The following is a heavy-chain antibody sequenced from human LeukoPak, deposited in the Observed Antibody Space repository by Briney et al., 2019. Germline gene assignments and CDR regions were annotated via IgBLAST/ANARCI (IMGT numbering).Heavy chain of an antibody. CDR2: INPSGTGT. D-gene: IGHD5-24*01. CDR1: GFSITNSW. CDR3: ATDHSMADTAWWFDP. J-gene: IGHJ5*02. V-gene: IGHV1-46*01. Sequence: GASVKVACRASGFSITNSWMHWVRQAPGQGLEWMGVINPSGTGTSYAPKFQGRVTMSRDTSTSTLYMELSSLRSEDTAFYYCATDHSMADTAWWFDPWGQGTLVTVSS.